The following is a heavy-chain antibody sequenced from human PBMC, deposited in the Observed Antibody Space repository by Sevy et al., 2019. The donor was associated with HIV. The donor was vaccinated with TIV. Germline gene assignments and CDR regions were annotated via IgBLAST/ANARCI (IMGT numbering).Heavy chain of an antibody. V-gene: IGHV3-33*01. CDR1: GFTFSSYG. D-gene: IGHD6-19*01. Sequence: GGSLRLSCAASGFTFSSYGMHWVRQSPGKGLEWVAVIWYDGSNNYYADSVKGRFTISRDNSKNTLYLQMNSLRGEDKAVYYCARDGLSSGWLFDSWGQGTLVTVSS. CDR2: IWYDGSNN. J-gene: IGHJ4*02. CDR3: ARDGLSSGWLFDS.